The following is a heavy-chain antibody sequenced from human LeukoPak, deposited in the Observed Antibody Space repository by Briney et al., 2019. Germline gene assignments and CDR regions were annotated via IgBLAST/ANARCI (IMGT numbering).Heavy chain of an antibody. CDR3: ARGSLVGPTDY. CDR2: INHSGST. J-gene: IGHJ4*02. D-gene: IGHD1-26*01. V-gene: IGHV4-39*07. Sequence: SETLSLTCTVSGGSISSNSYYWGWIRQPPGKGLEWIGEINHSGSTNYNPSLKSRVTISVDTSKNQFSLKLSSVTAADTAVYYCARGSLVGPTDYWGQGTLVTVSS. CDR1: GGSISSNSYY.